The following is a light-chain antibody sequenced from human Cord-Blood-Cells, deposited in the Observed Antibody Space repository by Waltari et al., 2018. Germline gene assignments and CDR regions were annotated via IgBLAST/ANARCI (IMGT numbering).Light chain of an antibody. V-gene: IGKV4-1*01. Sequence: DIVMTQSPDSLAVSLGERATINCKSSQSVLYSSNNKNYLAWYQQKPGQPPKLLIYWASTRESGVPDRCSGSGSGTDVTLTISSLQAEDVGVYYCQQYYSTPPTFGQGTKLEIK. CDR1: QSVLYSSNNKNY. CDR2: WAS. CDR3: QQYYSTPPT. J-gene: IGKJ2*01.